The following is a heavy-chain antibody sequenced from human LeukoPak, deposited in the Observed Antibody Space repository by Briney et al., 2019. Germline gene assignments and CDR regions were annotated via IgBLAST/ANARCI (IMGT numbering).Heavy chain of an antibody. CDR1: GGSISSYY. CDR2: IYYSGST. J-gene: IGHJ4*02. Sequence: SETLSLTCTVSGGSISSYYWSWIRQPAGKGLEWIGYIYYSGSTNYNPSLKSRVTISVDTSKNQFSLKLSSVTAADTAVYYCASRIIVGAGYYFDYWGQGTLVTVSS. CDR3: ASRIIVGAGYYFDY. D-gene: IGHD1-26*01. V-gene: IGHV4-59*08.